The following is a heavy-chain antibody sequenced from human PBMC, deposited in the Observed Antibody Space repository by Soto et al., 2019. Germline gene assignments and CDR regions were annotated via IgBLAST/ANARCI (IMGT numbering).Heavy chain of an antibody. D-gene: IGHD3-3*01. CDR3: ARDRRFLEWLDY. CDR2: IWFDGSNK. V-gene: IGHV3-33*01. CDR1: GFKFSTYG. Sequence: QVQVVESGGGVVQPGRSLRLSCVASGFKFSTYGMHWVRQAPGKGLEWVAVIWFDGSNKYYGDSVKGRFTISRDNSKNTVDLQMNSLRVEDTAVYYCARDRRFLEWLDYWGQGTLVTVSS. J-gene: IGHJ4*02.